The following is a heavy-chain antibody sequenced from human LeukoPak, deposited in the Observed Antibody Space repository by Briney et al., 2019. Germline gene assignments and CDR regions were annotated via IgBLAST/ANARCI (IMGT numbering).Heavy chain of an antibody. J-gene: IGHJ4*02. V-gene: IGHV1-69*13. CDR3: ARITYGQRANLDY. Sequence: ASVKVSCMASGGTFSSYAISWVRQAPGQGLEWMGGIIPIFGTANYAQKFQGRVTITADESTSTAYMELSSLRSEDTAVYYCARITYGQRANLDYWGQGTLVTVSS. CDR1: GGTFSSYA. CDR2: IIPIFGTA. D-gene: IGHD1-1*01.